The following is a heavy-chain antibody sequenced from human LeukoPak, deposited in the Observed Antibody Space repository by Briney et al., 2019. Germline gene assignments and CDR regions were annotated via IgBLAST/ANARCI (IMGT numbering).Heavy chain of an antibody. Sequence: ASVKVSCKASGYTFSEYYMHWVRQAPGQGLEWMGWINPNSGGTKYAQNFQGRVTMTRDTSTSTAYMELSSLRSDDTGVYYCARVAYLVGASPFEYWGQGTLVTVSS. CDR2: INPNSGGT. CDR3: ARVAYLVGASPFEY. J-gene: IGHJ4*02. CDR1: GYTFSEYY. V-gene: IGHV1-2*02. D-gene: IGHD1-26*01.